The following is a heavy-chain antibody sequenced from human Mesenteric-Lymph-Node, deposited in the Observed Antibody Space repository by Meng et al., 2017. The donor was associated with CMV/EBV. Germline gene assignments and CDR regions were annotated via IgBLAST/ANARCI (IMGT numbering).Heavy chain of an antibody. J-gene: IGHJ5*02. CDR1: GYTFSKHV. D-gene: IGHD3-22*01. V-gene: IGHV1-18*01. Sequence: ASVKVSCKASGYTFSKHVMAWVRQAPGQGLEWMGWISAHTGDTNYAQKVQGKLTLTTDTSTSTAYMELSSLRSDDTAVYYCARLVVIYCKNTDCPGWFDPWGQGTLVTVSS. CDR3: ARLVVIYCKNTDCPGWFDP. CDR2: ISAHTGDT.